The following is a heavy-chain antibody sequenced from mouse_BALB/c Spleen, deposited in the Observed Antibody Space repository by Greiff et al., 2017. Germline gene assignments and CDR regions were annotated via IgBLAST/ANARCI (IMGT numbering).Heavy chain of an antibody. CDR3: ARSGLITTPLFAY. CDR2: INPSTGYT. J-gene: IGHJ3*01. Sequence: VKLVESGAELAKPGASVKMSCKASGYTFTSYWMHWVKQRPGQGLEWIGYINPSTGYTEYNQKFKDKATLTADKSSSTAYMQLSSLTSEDSAVYYCARSGLITTPLFAYWGQGTLVTVSA. V-gene: IGHV1-7*01. D-gene: IGHD2-4*01. CDR1: GYTFTSYW.